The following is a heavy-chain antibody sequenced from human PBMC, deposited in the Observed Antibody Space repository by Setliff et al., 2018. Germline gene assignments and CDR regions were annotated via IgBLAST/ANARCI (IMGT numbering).Heavy chain of an antibody. CDR2: ISAYNGYI. J-gene: IGHJ3*02. CDR3: ARAPGTVVVPASRSAFDI. V-gene: IGHV1-18*01. Sequence: ASVKVSCKASGGTFTNYGISWVRQAPGRGLEWMGWISAYNGYIIYAQKLQGRVTMTTDTSTSTAYMEVRSLRSDDTAVYYCARAPGTVVVPASRSAFDIWGQGTMVTVSS. CDR1: GGTFTNYG. D-gene: IGHD2-2*01.